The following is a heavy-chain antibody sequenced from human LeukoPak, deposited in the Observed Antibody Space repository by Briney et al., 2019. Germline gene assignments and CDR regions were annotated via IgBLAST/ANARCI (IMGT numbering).Heavy chain of an antibody. CDR3: ARDTGNNWFDP. CDR1: GYTFTGYY. J-gene: IGHJ5*02. D-gene: IGHD3-10*01. CDR2: INPNSGGT. V-gene: IGHV1-2*02. Sequence: GASVKVSCKXSGYTFTGYYMHWVRQAPGQGLEWMGWINPNSGGTNYAQKFQGRVTMTRDTSISTVYMELSRLRSDDTAVYYCARDTGNNWFDPWGQGTLVTVSS.